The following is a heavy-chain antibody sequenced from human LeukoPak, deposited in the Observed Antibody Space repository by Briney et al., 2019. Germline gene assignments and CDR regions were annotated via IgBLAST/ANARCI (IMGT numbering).Heavy chain of an antibody. V-gene: IGHV1-18*01. D-gene: IGHD3-10*01. CDR2: ISAYNGNT. CDR3: ARVVNYGSGSYYVRDV. J-gene: IGHJ4*02. Sequence: GASVKVSCKASGYTFTSYGISWVRQPPGQGLEWMGWISAYNGNTNYAQKLQGRVTMTTDTSTSTAYMELRSLRSDDTAVYYCARVVNYGSGSYYVRDVWGQGTLVTVSS. CDR1: GYTFTSYG.